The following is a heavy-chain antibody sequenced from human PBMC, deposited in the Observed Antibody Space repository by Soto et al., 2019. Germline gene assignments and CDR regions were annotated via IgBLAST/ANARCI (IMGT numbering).Heavy chain of an antibody. V-gene: IGHV1-69*01. CDR3: ARDGGRHSGGSDY. D-gene: IGHD1-26*01. CDR2: IIPIFGTA. J-gene: IGHJ4*02. CDR1: GGTFSSYS. Sequence: QVQLVQSGAEVKKPVSSVKVSCKASGGTFSSYSINWVRQAPGQGLEWMGEIIPIFGTANYAQKFQGRVTITADESTSTAYMELSSLRSEDTAVYYCARDGGRHSGGSDYWGQGTLVTVSS.